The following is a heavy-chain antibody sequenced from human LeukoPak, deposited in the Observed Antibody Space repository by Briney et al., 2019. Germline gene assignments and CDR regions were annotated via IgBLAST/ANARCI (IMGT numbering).Heavy chain of an antibody. Sequence: GASVKVSCKASGYTFTRNAMNWVRPAPGQGLEWMGWINTNTGNPTYAQGFTGRFVFSLDTSVSTAYLEISSLKAEDSAMYYCARAWWSSSWYPMAGFDPWGQGTLVTVSS. J-gene: IGHJ5*02. CDR2: INTNTGNP. V-gene: IGHV7-4-1*02. D-gene: IGHD6-13*01. CDR3: ARAWWSSSWYPMAGFDP. CDR1: GYTFTRNA.